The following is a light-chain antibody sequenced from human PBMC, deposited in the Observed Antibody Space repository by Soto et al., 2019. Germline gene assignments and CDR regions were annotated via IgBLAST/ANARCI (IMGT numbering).Light chain of an antibody. J-gene: IGKJ2*01. CDR2: AAS. CDR3: QQSYSTPPYT. CDR1: QSISNY. Sequence: DIQMTQSPSSLSASVGDRVTITCRASQSISNYLNWYQQKPGKAPKLLIYAASSLQSGVPSRFSGSGSGTDFTLIISSLQPEDFATYYCQQSYSTPPYTFGQGTKLTIK. V-gene: IGKV1-39*01.